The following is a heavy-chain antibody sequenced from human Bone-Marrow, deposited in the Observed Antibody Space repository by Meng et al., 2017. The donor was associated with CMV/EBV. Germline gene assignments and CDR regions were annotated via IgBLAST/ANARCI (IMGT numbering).Heavy chain of an antibody. CDR2: IWYDDGRNK. CDR1: GFTFRSYA. J-gene: IGHJ6*02. D-gene: IGHD3-10*01. Sequence: ISCGASGFTFRSYAMHWVRQAPGKGLEWVALIWYDDGRNKYYADSVKGRFTISRDNSKNTLYLQMNTLRTEDTAVYYCAKDGSFGSGSYYGLDVWGQGTTVTVSS. CDR3: AKDGSFGSGSYYGLDV. V-gene: IGHV3-33*06.